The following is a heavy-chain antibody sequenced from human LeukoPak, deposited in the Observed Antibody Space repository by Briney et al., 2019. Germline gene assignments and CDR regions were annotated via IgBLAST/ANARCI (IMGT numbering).Heavy chain of an antibody. CDR3: ARLGSGSKY. Sequence: SETLSLTCTVSGGSISGYYWSWIRQPPGKGLEWIGEINHSGSTNYNPSLKSRVTISVDTSKNQFSLKLSSVTAADTPVYYCARLGSGSKYWGQGTLVTVSS. D-gene: IGHD3-10*01. J-gene: IGHJ4*02. V-gene: IGHV4-34*01. CDR2: INHSGST. CDR1: GGSISGYY.